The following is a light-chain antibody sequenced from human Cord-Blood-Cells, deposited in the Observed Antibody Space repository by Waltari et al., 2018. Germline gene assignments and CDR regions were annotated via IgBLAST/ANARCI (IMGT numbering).Light chain of an antibody. Sequence: SSELTQDPAVSVALGQTVRITCQGDSLRSYYASWYQQKPGQAPVLVLYGKNNRPSGIPDRFSGSSSGNTASLTITGAQAEDEADYYCNSRDSSGNVFGTGTKVTVL. CDR1: SLRSYY. V-gene: IGLV3-19*01. CDR2: GKN. CDR3: NSRDSSGNV. J-gene: IGLJ1*01.